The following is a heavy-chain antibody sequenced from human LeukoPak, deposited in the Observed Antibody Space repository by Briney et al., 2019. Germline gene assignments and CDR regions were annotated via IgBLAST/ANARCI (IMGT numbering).Heavy chain of an antibody. V-gene: IGHV4-61*02. CDR3: ARGGYCSGGSCSIDAFDI. Sequence: SETLSLTCTVSGGSISSGSYYWSWIRQPAGKELEWIGRIYTSGSTNYNPSLKSRVTISVDTSKNQFSLKLSSVTAADTAVYYCARGGYCSGGSCSIDAFDIWGQGTMVTVSS. CDR2: IYTSGST. D-gene: IGHD2-15*01. J-gene: IGHJ3*02. CDR1: GGSISSGSYY.